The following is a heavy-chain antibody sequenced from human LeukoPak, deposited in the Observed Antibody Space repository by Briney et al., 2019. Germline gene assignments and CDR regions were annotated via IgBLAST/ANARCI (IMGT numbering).Heavy chain of an antibody. CDR1: GYTFTDYY. V-gene: IGHV1-69-2*01. CDR3: AAGFGYYFDY. D-gene: IGHD3-10*01. CDR2: VDPEDGET. Sequence: ASVKISCKVSGYTFTDYYMHWVQQAPGKGLEWMGLVDPEDGETIYAEKFQGRVTITADTSTDTAYMELSSLRSEDTAVYYCAAGFGYYFDYWGQGTLVTVSS. J-gene: IGHJ4*02.